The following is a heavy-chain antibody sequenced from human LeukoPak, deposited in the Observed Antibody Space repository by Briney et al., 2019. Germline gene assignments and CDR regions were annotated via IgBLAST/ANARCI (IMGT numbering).Heavy chain of an antibody. CDR3: ARGHHTRGVYDY. Sequence: PGGSLRLSRGTSGFSLRNYWMKWVRQAPGKGLEWVANINQDGSDKYYVDSVKGRFTISRDNAKNSLYLQMNRLGVEDTAVYYCARGHHTRGVYDYWGQGTLVTVSS. CDR1: GFSLRNYW. D-gene: IGHD3-10*01. CDR2: INQDGSDK. J-gene: IGHJ4*02. V-gene: IGHV3-7*01.